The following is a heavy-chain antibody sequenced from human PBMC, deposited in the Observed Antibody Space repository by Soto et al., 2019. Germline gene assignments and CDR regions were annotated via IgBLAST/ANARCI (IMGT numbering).Heavy chain of an antibody. D-gene: IGHD5-12*01. V-gene: IGHV5-51*01. CDR2: IYPRDSDT. CDR1: GYSITSDW. Sequence: GESLKISCKASGYSITSDWIGWVRQMPGKGLEWMRIIYPRDSDTRYSPSFEGQVTISADKTTNTAYLQWSSLKASDTAIYYCVRHHIVATPRGWFDPWGQGTLVTVSS. J-gene: IGHJ5*02. CDR3: VRHHIVATPRGWFDP.